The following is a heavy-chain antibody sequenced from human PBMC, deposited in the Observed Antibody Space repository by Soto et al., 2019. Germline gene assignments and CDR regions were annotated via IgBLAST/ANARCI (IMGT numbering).Heavy chain of an antibody. J-gene: IGHJ6*02. D-gene: IGHD3-3*01. CDR1: GYTFTSYG. CDR2: ISAYNGNT. V-gene: IGHV1-18*01. CDR3: ARDNPYYDFWSGYSHYYYYGMDV. Sequence: ASVKVSFKASGYTFTSYGISWVRQAPGQGLEWMGWISAYNGNTNYAQKLQGRVTMTTDTSTSTAYMELRSLRSDDTAVYYCARDNPYYDFWSGYSHYYYYGMDVWGQGTTVTVSS.